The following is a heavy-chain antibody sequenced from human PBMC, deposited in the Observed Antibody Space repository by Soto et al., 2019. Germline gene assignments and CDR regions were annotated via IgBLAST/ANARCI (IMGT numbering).Heavy chain of an antibody. Sequence: QVTLKESGPVLVKPTETLTLTCTVSGFSLSNARMGVSWIRQPPGKALGWLAHIFSNDEKSYSTSLKSRLTISKDTSKSQVVLTMTNMDPVDTATYYCARIRRNDYIWGSYRQRAYYFDYWGQGTLVTVSS. D-gene: IGHD3-16*02. V-gene: IGHV2-26*01. J-gene: IGHJ4*02. CDR3: ARIRRNDYIWGSYRQRAYYFDY. CDR1: GFSLSNARMG. CDR2: IFSNDEK.